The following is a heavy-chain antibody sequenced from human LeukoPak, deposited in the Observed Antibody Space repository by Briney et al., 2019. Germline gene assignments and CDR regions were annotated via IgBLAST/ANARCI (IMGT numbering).Heavy chain of an antibody. J-gene: IGHJ5*02. Sequence: PSETLSLTCTVSGGSISPHYWSWIRQPPGRGLEWIGYLHYTGGSNYNPSLKSRVTISIDASKNQLSLKLSSVTAADTAVYYCARTFYDILTGYSNLFDPWGQGTLVTVSS. CDR1: GGSISPHY. CDR2: LHYTGGS. CDR3: ARTFYDILTGYSNLFDP. V-gene: IGHV4-59*11. D-gene: IGHD3-9*01.